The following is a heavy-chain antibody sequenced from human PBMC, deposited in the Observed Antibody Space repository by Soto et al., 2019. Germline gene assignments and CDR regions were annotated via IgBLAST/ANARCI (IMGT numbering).Heavy chain of an antibody. CDR1: GIMSSGYG. D-gene: IGHD7-27*01. CDR3: AREGGAPGAFDY. V-gene: IGHV1-69*11. CDR2: INPILDST. Sequence: QEQVVQSGPAMKEPGSSVKVSCRASGIMSSGYGFSWVRQAPGQGLEWVGMINPILDSTHYAQNLQGRVTIIADESTSTAYMELSSLSSGDTAVYYCAREGGAPGAFDYWGQGTLVTVSS. J-gene: IGHJ4*02.